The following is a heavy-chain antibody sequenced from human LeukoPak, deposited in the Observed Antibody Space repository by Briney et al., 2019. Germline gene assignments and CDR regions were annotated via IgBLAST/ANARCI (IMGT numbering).Heavy chain of an antibody. CDR3: ARQLYMVRGVIPS. D-gene: IGHD3-10*01. CDR1: GGSFSSYY. J-gene: IGHJ3*01. CDR2: INHSGSP. Sequence: SETLSLTCAVYGGSFSSYYWNWIRQPPGKGLEWIGEINHSGSPKYNPSLKGRVTISVDTSKNQFSLKLSSVTAADTAVYYCARQLYMVRGVIPSWGQGTMVTVSS. V-gene: IGHV4-34*01.